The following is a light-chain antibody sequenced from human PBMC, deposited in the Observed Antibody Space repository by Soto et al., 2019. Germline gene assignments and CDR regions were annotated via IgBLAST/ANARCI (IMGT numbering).Light chain of an antibody. CDR1: QSVSSSY. CDR3: QQYGSSPTWP. CDR2: GAS. Sequence: EIVLTQSPGTLSLSPGERATLSCRASQSVSSSYLAWYQQKPGQAPRLLIYGASSRATGIPDRFSGSGSGTDFTLTISRLEPEDFAVNYCQQYGSSPTWPFGQGTKVEIK. J-gene: IGKJ1*01. V-gene: IGKV3-20*01.